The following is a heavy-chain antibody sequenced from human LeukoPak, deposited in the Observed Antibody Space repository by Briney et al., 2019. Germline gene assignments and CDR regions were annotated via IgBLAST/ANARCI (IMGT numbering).Heavy chain of an antibody. J-gene: IGHJ5*02. CDR1: GGSFSGYY. CDR2: INHSGST. D-gene: IGHD2-2*01. Sequence: SETLSLTYAVYGGSFSGYYWSWIRQPPGKGLEWIGEINHSGSTNYNPPLKSRVTISVDTSKNQFSLKLSSVTAADTAVYYCARSLARRYCSSTSCYGRSGSWFDPWGQGTLVTVSS. CDR3: ARSLARRYCSSTSCYGRSGSWFDP. V-gene: IGHV4-34*01.